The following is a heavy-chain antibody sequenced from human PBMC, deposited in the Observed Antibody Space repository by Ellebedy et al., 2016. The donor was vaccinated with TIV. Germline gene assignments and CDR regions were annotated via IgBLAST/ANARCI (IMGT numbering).Heavy chain of an antibody. D-gene: IGHD3-10*01. CDR3: ARSRGSGSGWFDP. J-gene: IGHJ5*02. V-gene: IGHV1-3*01. CDR2: INAGNGNT. Sequence: ASVKVSCKASGYTLTSYAMHWVRQAPGQRLEWMGWINAGNGNTKYSQKFQGRVTITRDTSASTAYMELSSLRSEDTAVYYCARSRGSGSGWFDPWGQGTLVTVSS. CDR1: GYTLTSYA.